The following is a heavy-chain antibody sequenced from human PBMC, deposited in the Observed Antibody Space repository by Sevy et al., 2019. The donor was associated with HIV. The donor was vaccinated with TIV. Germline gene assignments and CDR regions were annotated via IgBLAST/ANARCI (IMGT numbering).Heavy chain of an antibody. CDR1: VFTFTNYW. D-gene: IGHD2-8*01. Sequence: GGSLRLSCAASVFTFTNYWMHWVRQAPGKGLVWVSRVDHGGSGTNYADSVKGRFTISRDNAKNTVYLQMNSLRAEDTAVYYCTRDMYGIDYWGQGTLVTVSS. CDR2: VDHGGSGT. CDR3: TRDMYGIDY. J-gene: IGHJ4*02. V-gene: IGHV3-74*01.